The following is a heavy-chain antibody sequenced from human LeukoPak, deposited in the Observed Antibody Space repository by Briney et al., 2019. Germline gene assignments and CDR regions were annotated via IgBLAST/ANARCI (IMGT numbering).Heavy chain of an antibody. CDR3: ARDAYYYDSSGYYYYGMDV. CDR2: IYYSGST. CDR1: GGSISSYY. J-gene: IGHJ6*02. V-gene: IGHV4-59*01. Sequence: PSETLSLTCTVSGGSISSYYWSWIRQPPGKGLEWIGYIYYSGSTNYNPSLKSRVTISVDTSKNQFSLKLSSVTAADTAVYYCARDAYYYDSSGYYYYGMDVWGPGTTVTVSS. D-gene: IGHD3-22*01.